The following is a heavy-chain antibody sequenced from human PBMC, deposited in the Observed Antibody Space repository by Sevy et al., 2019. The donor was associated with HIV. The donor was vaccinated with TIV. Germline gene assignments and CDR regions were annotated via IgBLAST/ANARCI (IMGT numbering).Heavy chain of an antibody. V-gene: IGHV3-30*18. CDR1: GFTFSSYG. CDR2: ISYDGSNK. CDR3: AKTRIAARPVASSYYYYYYGMDV. D-gene: IGHD6-6*01. Sequence: GGSLRLSCAASGFTFSSYGMHWVRQAPGKGLEWVAVISYDGSNKNYADSVKGRFTISRDKSKNTLYLQMNSLRAEDTAVYYCAKTRIAARPVASSYYYYYYGMDVWGQGTTVTVSS. J-gene: IGHJ6*02.